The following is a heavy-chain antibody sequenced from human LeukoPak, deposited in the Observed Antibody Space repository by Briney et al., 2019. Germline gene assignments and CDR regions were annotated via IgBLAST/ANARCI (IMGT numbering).Heavy chain of an antibody. CDR2: ISSSSSTI. D-gene: IGHD3-3*01. Sequence: GGSLRLSCAASGFTFDDYAMHWVRQAPGKGLEWVSYISSSSSTIYYADSVKGRFTISRDNAKNSLYLQMNSLRAEDTAVYYCARVGYDFWSGSKDYYYMDVWGKGTTVTVSS. J-gene: IGHJ6*03. CDR3: ARVGYDFWSGSKDYYYMDV. CDR1: GFTFDDYA. V-gene: IGHV3-48*01.